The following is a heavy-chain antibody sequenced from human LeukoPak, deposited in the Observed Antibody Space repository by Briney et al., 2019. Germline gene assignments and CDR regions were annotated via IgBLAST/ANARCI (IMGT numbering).Heavy chain of an antibody. CDR2: ICGSVSGSGDCT. D-gene: IGHD3-10*01. CDR3: ARDSGTWSWSGGYFDY. Sequence: GGSLRLSCAASGFSFGSYAMSWVRQAAGKGLEWVSEICGSVSGSGDCTHYADSVKGRFTISRDNSKKTLYLQMNSLRAEDTAVYYCARDSGTWSWSGGYFDYWGQGTLVTVSS. J-gene: IGHJ4*02. V-gene: IGHV3-23*01. CDR1: GFSFGSYA.